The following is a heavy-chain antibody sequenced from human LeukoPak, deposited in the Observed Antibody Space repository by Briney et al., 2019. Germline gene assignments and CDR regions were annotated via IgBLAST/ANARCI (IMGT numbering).Heavy chain of an antibody. J-gene: IGHJ4*02. Sequence: GGSLRLSCAASGFTFSSYDMHWVRHATGKGLEWVSGIGTAGGTYYPGSVKGRFTISRENAKNSLYLQMNSLRAGDTAVYYCTRGAGSSGWDPFDYWGQGTLVTVSS. CDR2: IGTAGGT. CDR1: GFTFSSYD. CDR3: TRGAGSSGWDPFDY. V-gene: IGHV3-13*01. D-gene: IGHD6-19*01.